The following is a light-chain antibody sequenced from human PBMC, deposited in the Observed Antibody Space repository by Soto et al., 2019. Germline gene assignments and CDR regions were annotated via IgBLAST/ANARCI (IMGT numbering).Light chain of an antibody. CDR2: DAS. J-gene: IGKJ1*01. CDR3: QQYNSYWT. Sequence: DIQMTQSPSTLPASVGDRVTITCRASQSISSWLAWYQQKPGKAPKLLIYDASSLESGVPSRFSGSGSGTEFTLTISSLQPDGFATYYCQQYNSYWTFGQGTKVDIK. CDR1: QSISSW. V-gene: IGKV1-5*01.